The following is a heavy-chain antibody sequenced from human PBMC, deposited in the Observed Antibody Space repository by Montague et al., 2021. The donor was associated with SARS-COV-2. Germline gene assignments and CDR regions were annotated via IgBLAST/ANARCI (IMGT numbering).Heavy chain of an antibody. CDR1: GGSISSGGYY. J-gene: IGHJ6*03. D-gene: IGHD3-10*01. CDR2: IYYSGST. V-gene: IGHV4-31*03. Sequence: TLSLTCTVSGGSISSGGYYWSWIRQHPGKGLEWIGYIYYSGSTYYNPSLKSRVTISVDTSKNQFSLKLTSVAAADTAVYYCARLRDGVVPSPILGVGPYYSYYYMDVWGRGTTVTASS. CDR3: ARLRDGVVPSPILGVGPYYSYYYMDV.